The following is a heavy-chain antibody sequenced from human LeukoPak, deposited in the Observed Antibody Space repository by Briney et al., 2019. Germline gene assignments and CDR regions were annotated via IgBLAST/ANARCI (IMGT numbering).Heavy chain of an antibody. CDR1: GFIFSDYS. V-gene: IGHV3-21*01. D-gene: IGHD3-16*02. J-gene: IGHJ3*01. CDR2: ISSSSRYI. CDR3: VXGNDPDYIWETYRLDXFXX. Sequence: GGSLRLSCAASGFIFSDYSMTWVRQAPGKGLEWVSSISSSSRYIYYADSVSGRFTISRGNAKNSHYLQMNSLRAEDTALYYCVXGNDPDYIWETYRLDXFXXWGQXXMVT.